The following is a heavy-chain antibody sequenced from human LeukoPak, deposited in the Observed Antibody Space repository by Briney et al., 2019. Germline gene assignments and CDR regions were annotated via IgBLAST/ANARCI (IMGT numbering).Heavy chain of an antibody. J-gene: IGHJ4*02. D-gene: IGHD3-10*01. CDR3: ATRSYYYGSGLDDY. V-gene: IGHV4-34*01. CDR2: INHSGST. CDR1: GGSFSGYY. Sequence: SETLSLTCAVYGGSFSGYYWSWIRRPPGKGLEWIGEINHSGSTNYNPSLKSRVTISVDTSKNQFSLKLSSVTAADTAVYYCATRSYYYGSGLDDYWGQGTLVTVSS.